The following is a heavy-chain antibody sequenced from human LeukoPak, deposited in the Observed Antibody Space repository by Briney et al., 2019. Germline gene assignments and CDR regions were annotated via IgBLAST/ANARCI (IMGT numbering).Heavy chain of an antibody. CDR2: IYSGGST. D-gene: IGHD5-18*01. CDR3: ARGFGTTRGYSYGRVRNWFDP. V-gene: IGHV3-66*01. J-gene: IGHJ5*02. Sequence: GGSLRLSCAASGFTVSSNYMSWVRQAPGKGLEWVSVIYSGGSTYYADSVKGRFTISRDNSKNTLYLQMNSLRAEDTAVYYCARGFGTTRGYSYGRVRNWFDPWGQGTLVTVSS. CDR1: GFTVSSNY.